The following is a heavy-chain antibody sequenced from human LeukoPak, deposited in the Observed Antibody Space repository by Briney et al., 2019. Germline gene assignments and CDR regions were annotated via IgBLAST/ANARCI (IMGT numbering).Heavy chain of an antibody. CDR3: ARSKDILAGYCFDY. J-gene: IGHJ4*02. Sequence: KPSETLSLTCTFSGGSISSSFYFWGWIRRPPGKGLESIGSIHYSGSTYHDPSLKSRVTVSLDTSKNQFSLKLSSVTAADTAVYYCARSKDILAGYCFDYWGQGTLVTVSS. CDR1: GGSISSSFYF. CDR2: IHYSGST. D-gene: IGHD3-9*01. V-gene: IGHV4-39*07.